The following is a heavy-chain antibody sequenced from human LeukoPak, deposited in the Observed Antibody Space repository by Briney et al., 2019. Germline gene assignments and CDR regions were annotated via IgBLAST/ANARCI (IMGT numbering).Heavy chain of an antibody. CDR1: GFTFSSYS. D-gene: IGHD1-26*01. CDR2: ISSSSSYT. V-gene: IGHV3-21*01. Sequence: PGGSLRLSCAASGFTFSSYSMTWVRQAPGKGLEWVSSISSSSSYTNYADSVKGRFTISRDNAKNSLYLQMNSLRAEDTAVYYCARAGIVGATRLDYWGQGTLVTVSS. J-gene: IGHJ4*02. CDR3: ARAGIVGATRLDY.